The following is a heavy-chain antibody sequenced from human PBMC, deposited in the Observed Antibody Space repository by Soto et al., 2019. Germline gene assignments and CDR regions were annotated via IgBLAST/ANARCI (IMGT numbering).Heavy chain of an antibody. Sequence: QVQLVESGGGVVQPGRSLRLSCAESGFIFNRYGMHWVRQVPGKGLEWVADIWYDGSNKNYADSVKGRFTISRDNSKNTLSLQMNSLRAEDTAVYFCARGPGSPPLRNYGMDVWGQGTTVTVSS. CDR2: IWYDGSNK. CDR1: GFIFNRYG. V-gene: IGHV3-33*01. J-gene: IGHJ6*02. D-gene: IGHD6-19*01. CDR3: ARGPGSPPLRNYGMDV.